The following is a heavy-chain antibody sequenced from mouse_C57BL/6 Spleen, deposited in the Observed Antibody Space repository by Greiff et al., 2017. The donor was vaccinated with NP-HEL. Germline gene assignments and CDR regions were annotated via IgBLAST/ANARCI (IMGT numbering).Heavy chain of an antibody. Sequence: EVQLVESGGGLVQSGRSLRLSCATSGFTFSDFYMEWVRQAPGKGLEWIAASRNKANDYTTEYSASVKGRFIVSRDTSQSILYLQMNALRAEDTAIYYCARDPYDGARDYWGQGTSVTVSS. CDR2: SRNKANDYTT. V-gene: IGHV7-1*01. CDR1: GFTFSDFY. D-gene: IGHD2-12*01. J-gene: IGHJ4*01. CDR3: ARDPYDGARDY.